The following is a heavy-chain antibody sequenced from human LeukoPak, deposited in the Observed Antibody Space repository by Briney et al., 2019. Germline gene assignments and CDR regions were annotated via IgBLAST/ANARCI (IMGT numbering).Heavy chain of an antibody. D-gene: IGHD6-19*01. J-gene: IGHJ4*02. Sequence: GGSLRLSCAASGFTVSSSYMSWVRQAPGKGLEWVSVIYSGGSTYYADSVKGRFTISRDNSKNTLYLQMNSLRAEDTAVYYCARAYSSGWYYFDYWGQGTLVTVSS. CDR1: GFTVSSSY. CDR2: IYSGGST. V-gene: IGHV3-66*01. CDR3: ARAYSSGWYYFDY.